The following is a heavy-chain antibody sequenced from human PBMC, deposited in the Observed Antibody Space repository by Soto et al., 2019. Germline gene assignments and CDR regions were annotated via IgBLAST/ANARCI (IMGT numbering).Heavy chain of an antibody. V-gene: IGHV3-7*01. CDR3: ARDEPWWYAATLFDY. CDR2: IKQDGSEK. Sequence: GVLRLSCAASGFTFSSDWMSWVRQAPGKGLEWVANIKQDGSEKYYVDSVKGRFTISRDNAKNSLYLQMNSLRAEDTAVYYCARDEPWWYAATLFDYWGQGTLVTVSS. CDR1: GFTFSSDW. J-gene: IGHJ4*02. D-gene: IGHD2-15*01.